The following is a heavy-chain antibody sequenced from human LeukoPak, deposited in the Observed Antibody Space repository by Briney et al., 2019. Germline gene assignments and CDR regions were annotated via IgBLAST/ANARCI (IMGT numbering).Heavy chain of an antibody. J-gene: IGHJ4*02. CDR3: TKRPTYCGGDCYPN. V-gene: IGHV3-15*01. Sequence: GGSLRLSCAASGFTFSNAWMSWVRQAPGKGLEWVGRIKSKTDGGTTDHAAPVKGRFTISRDDSKNTLYLQMNSLKTEDTAVYYCTKRPTYCGGDCYPNWGQGTLVTVSS. CDR2: IKSKTDGGTT. CDR1: GFTFSNAW. D-gene: IGHD2-21*02.